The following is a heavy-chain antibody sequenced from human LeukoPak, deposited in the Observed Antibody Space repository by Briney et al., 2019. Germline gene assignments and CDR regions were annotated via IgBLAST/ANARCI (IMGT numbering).Heavy chain of an antibody. D-gene: IGHD1-1*01. V-gene: IGHV4-34*01. CDR1: GGSFSGYY. Sequence: SGTLSLTCAVYGGSFSGYYWSWIRQPPGKGLEWIGEINHSGSTNYNPSLKSRVTISVDTSENQFSLKLSSVTAADTAVYYCARDSPNWKGSVDAFDIWGQGTMVTVSS. J-gene: IGHJ3*02. CDR2: INHSGST. CDR3: ARDSPNWKGSVDAFDI.